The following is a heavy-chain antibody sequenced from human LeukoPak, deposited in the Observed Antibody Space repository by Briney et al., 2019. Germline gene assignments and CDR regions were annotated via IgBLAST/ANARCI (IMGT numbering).Heavy chain of an antibody. V-gene: IGHV3-53*05. J-gene: IGHJ3*02. Sequence: QPWVSLRCSGAGSGFTVSSNYMSWLGQAPGKEREGVSVIYSGGSTYDADSVKGLFTISRDNSKNQLYLQLNSLRDDDTVVYYCARDTLGHYDSSGYNAFDIWGQATIVTVSS. CDR1: GFTVSSNY. D-gene: IGHD3-22*01. CDR3: ARDTLGHYDSSGYNAFDI. CDR2: IYSGGST.